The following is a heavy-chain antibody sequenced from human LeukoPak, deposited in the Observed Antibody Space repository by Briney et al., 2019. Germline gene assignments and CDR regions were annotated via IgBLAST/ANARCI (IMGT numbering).Heavy chain of an antibody. J-gene: IGHJ4*02. CDR3: AVIAAPYDY. V-gene: IGHV4-34*01. D-gene: IGHD6-6*01. Sequence: SETLSLTCAVYGGSFSGYYWSWIRQPPGKGLEWIGEINHSGSTNYNPSLKSRVTISVDTSKNQFSLKLSPVTAADTAVYYCAVIAAPYDYWGQGTLVTVSS. CDR1: GGSFSGYY. CDR2: INHSGST.